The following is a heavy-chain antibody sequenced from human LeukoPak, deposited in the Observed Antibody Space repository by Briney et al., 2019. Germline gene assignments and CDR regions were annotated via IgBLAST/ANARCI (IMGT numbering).Heavy chain of an antibody. Sequence: ASVKVSCKASGYIFNNYFISWVRQVPGQGLEWVGWISPHSHTTHYAEKVQGRVTMTTDTSTTTVYMELRSLRPDDTAVYFCARGHTMYYWGQGTPVTVSS. CDR1: GYIFNNYF. CDR2: ISPHSHTT. CDR3: ARGHTMYY. V-gene: IGHV1-18*01. J-gene: IGHJ4*02. D-gene: IGHD3-10*02.